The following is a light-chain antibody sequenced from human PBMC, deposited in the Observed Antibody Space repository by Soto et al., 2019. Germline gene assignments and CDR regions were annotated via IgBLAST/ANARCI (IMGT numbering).Light chain of an antibody. CDR1: SSDVGAYNY. Sequence: QSALTQPASVSGSPGQSITISCTGTSSDVGAYNYVSWYQQYPGKAPKLMIYDVSNRPSGVSNRFSGSKSGNTASLTISGLQAEDEADYYCSSYTSSSTVMFGGGTKLTVL. CDR3: SSYTSSSTVM. J-gene: IGLJ3*02. CDR2: DVS. V-gene: IGLV2-14*01.